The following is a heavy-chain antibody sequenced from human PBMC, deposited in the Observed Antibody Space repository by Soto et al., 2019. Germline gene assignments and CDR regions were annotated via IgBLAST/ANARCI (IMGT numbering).Heavy chain of an antibody. CDR2: IYHSGTT. Sequence: SETLSLTCAVSGGSLSSGSYSWSWIRQPPGKGLEWIGYIYHSGTTYYNPSLKSRVTISVDRSKNHFSLKLTSVTAADTAVYYCAGGGTVGINWFDPWGQGTLGTVSS. J-gene: IGHJ5*02. D-gene: IGHD4-4*01. CDR3: AGGGTVGINWFDP. V-gene: IGHV4-30-2*01. CDR1: GGSLSSGSYS.